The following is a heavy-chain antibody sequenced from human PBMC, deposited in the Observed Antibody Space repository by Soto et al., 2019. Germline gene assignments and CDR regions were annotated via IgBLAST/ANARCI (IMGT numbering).Heavy chain of an antibody. CDR3: TTDDTSGYYFLH. V-gene: IGHV3-15*01. CDR1: NFTFSYAW. J-gene: IGHJ4*02. D-gene: IGHD3-22*01. CDR2: IKSTAYGGTT. Sequence: EVQLVESGGGLVQPGGSLRLSCAVFNFTFSYAWMSWVRQAPGKGLEWVGRIKSTAYGGTTDYAAPVKGRFTISRDDSENMLFLQMHSLRTEDTATYYCTTDDTSGYYFLHWGQGTLVTVSS.